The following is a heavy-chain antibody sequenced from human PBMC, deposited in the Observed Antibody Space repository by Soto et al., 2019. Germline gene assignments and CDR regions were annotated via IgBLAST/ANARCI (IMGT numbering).Heavy chain of an antibody. CDR3: VNSRDSDISDY. CDR1: GFSLSTFGMG. CDR2: IYWNDDK. V-gene: IGHV2-5*01. J-gene: IGHJ4*02. D-gene: IGHD2-21*02. Sequence: GPTLVNPTQTITLTCTYSGFSLSTFGMGVGWIRQPRGKAPEWLALIYWNDDKRYSPSLKNRLTIAKDTSKNLVVLTMTNVDPGDTATDFCVNSRDSDISDYPGRGTLVTGSS.